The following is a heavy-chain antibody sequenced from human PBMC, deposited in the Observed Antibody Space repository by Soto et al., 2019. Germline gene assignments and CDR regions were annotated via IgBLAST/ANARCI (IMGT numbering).Heavy chain of an antibody. CDR3: AKDPPLRYFDWPLGMDV. J-gene: IGHJ6*02. CDR1: GFTFSSYA. D-gene: IGHD3-9*01. Sequence: PGGSLRLSCAASGFTFSSYAMSWVRQAPGKGLEWVSAISGSGGSTYYADSVKGRFTISRDNSKNTLYLQMNSLRAEDTAVYYCAKDPPLRYFDWPLGMDVWGQGTTVTVSS. CDR2: ISGSGGST. V-gene: IGHV3-23*01.